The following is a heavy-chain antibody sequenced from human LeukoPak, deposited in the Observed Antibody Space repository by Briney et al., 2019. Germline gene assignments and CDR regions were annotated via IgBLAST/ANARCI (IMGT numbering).Heavy chain of an antibody. J-gene: IGHJ4*02. CDR1: GGSFSGYY. Sequence: PSETLSLTCAVSGGSFSGYYWSWIRQPPGKGLEWIGEINHSGSTNYNPSLKSRVTISVDTSKNQFSLKLSSVTAADTAVYYCARGGVGANYWGQGTLVTVSS. CDR2: INHSGST. CDR3: ARGGVGANY. V-gene: IGHV4-34*01. D-gene: IGHD1-26*01.